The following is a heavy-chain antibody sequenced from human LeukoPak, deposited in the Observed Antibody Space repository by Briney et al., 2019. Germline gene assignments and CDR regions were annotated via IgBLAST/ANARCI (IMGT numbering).Heavy chain of an antibody. CDR1: GGTFSSYA. CDR2: IIPIFGTA. CDR3: ARLSTLGYCSGGSCDNYYYYYGMDV. Sequence: SVKVSCKASGGTFSSYAISWVRQAPGQGLEWMGGIIPIFGTANYAQKFQGRVTITADESTSTAYMELSSLRSEDTAVCYCARLSTLGYCSGGSCDNYYYYYGMDVWGKGTTVTVSS. J-gene: IGHJ6*04. V-gene: IGHV1-69*13. D-gene: IGHD2-15*01.